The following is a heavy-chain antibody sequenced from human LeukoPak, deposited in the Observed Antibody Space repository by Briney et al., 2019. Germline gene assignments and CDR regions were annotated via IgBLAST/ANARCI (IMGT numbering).Heavy chain of an antibody. CDR3: ARHRIAAAGSVRVRAFDI. V-gene: IGHV4-59*01. CDR1: GGSISSYY. Sequence: SETLSLTCTVSGGSISSYYWSWIRQPPGKGLEWIGYIYYSGSTNYNPSLKSRVTISVDTSKNQFSLKLSSVTAADTAVYYCARHRIAAAGSVRVRAFDIWGQGTMVTVSS. CDR2: IYYSGST. D-gene: IGHD6-13*01. J-gene: IGHJ3*02.